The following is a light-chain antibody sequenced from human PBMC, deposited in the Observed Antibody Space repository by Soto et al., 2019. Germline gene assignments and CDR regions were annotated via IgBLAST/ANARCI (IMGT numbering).Light chain of an antibody. CDR2: AAS. V-gene: IGKV1-17*01. Sequence: DIHITESPSSLSASVGDRVSITCRASHGIRNDLGWYQQKPGKAPKRLIYAASSLQRGVPSRFSGSGSGTQFTLTISSLQPEDFATYYCQQLNAYPLTFGGGTKVDIK. CDR3: QQLNAYPLT. J-gene: IGKJ4*01. CDR1: HGIRND.